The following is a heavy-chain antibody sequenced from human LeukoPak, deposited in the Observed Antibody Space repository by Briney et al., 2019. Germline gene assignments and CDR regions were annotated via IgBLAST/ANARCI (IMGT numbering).Heavy chain of an antibody. CDR1: GYTFTSYG. CDR2: ISAYNGNT. CDR3: ARERYCSSTSPQCQFDP. Sequence: ASVKVSCKASGYTFTSYGISWVRQAPGQGLEWMGWISAYNGNTNYAQKLQGRVTTTTDTSTSTAYMELRSLRSDDTAVYYCARERYCSSTSPQCQFDPWGQGTLVTVSS. J-gene: IGHJ5*02. D-gene: IGHD2-2*01. V-gene: IGHV1-18*01.